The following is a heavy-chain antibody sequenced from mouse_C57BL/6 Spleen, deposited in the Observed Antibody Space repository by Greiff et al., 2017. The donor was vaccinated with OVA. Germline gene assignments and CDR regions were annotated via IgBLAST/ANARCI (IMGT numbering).Heavy chain of an antibody. CDR2: IYPSDSET. J-gene: IGHJ3*01. CDR1: GYTFTSYW. D-gene: IGHD3-2*02. Sequence: QVQLQQSGAELVRPGSSVKLSCKASGYTFTSYWMDWVKQRPGQGLEWIGNIYPSDSETHYNQKFKDKATLTVDKSSSTAYMQLSSLTSEDSAVYYCARSAQATPAWFAYWGQGTLVTVSA. V-gene: IGHV1-61*01. CDR3: ARSAQATPAWFAY.